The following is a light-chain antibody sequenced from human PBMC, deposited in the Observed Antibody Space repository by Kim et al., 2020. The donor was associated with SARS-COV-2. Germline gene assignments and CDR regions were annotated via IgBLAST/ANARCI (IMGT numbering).Light chain of an antibody. CDR2: DNN. V-gene: IGLV1-51*01. Sequence: QKVTISCSGSSSNIGNNYVSWYQQLPGTAPKLLIYDNNKRPSGIPDRFSGSKSGTSATLGITGLQTGDEADYYCGTWDNSLSAGYVFGTGTKVT. CDR1: SSNIGNNY. CDR3: GTWDNSLSAGYV. J-gene: IGLJ1*01.